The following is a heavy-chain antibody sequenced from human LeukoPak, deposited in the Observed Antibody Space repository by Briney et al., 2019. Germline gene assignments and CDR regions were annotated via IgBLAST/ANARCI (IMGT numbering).Heavy chain of an antibody. CDR1: GYTFTGYY. CDR2: INPNSGGT. CDR3: ACDIVVVPAAETDY. J-gene: IGHJ4*02. V-gene: IGHV1-2*02. D-gene: IGHD2-2*01. Sequence: ASVKVSCKASGYTFTGYYMHWVRQAPGQGLEWMGWINPNSGGTNYAQKFQGRVTMTRDTSISTAYMELSRLRSDDTAVYYCACDIVVVPAAETDYWGQGTLVTVSS.